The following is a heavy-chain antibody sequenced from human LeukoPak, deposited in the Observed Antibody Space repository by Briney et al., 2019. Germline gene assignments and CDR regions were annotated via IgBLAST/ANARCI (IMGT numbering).Heavy chain of an antibody. D-gene: IGHD2-21*02. CDR3: ATVAYCGGDCYSGQYDY. V-gene: IGHV1-18*01. Sequence: GASVKASCKVSGYTFTSYGISWVRQAPGQGLERMGWISAYNGNTNYAQTLQGRVTTTTDTSTSTAYMELRSLRSDDTAVYYCATVAYCGGDCYSGQYDYWGQGTLVTVSS. CDR2: ISAYNGNT. J-gene: IGHJ4*02. CDR1: GYTFTSYG.